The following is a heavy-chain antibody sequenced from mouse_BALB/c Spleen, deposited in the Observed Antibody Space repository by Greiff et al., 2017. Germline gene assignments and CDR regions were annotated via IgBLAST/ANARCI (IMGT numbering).Heavy chain of an antibody. Sequence: EVKLQESGAELVRPGALVKLSCKASGFNIKDYYMHWVKQRPEQGLEWIGWIDPENGNTIYDPKFQGKTSITADTSSNTAYLQLSSLTSEDTAVYYCARSYGNYGYAMDYWGQGTAVTVSS. J-gene: IGHJ4*01. CDR2: IDPENGNT. CDR3: ARSYGNYGYAMDY. CDR1: GFNIKDYY. V-gene: IGHV14-1*02. D-gene: IGHD2-1*01.